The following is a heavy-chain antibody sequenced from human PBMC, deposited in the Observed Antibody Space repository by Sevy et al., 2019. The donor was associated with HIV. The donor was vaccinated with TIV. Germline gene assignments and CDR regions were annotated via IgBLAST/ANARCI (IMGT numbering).Heavy chain of an antibody. J-gene: IGHJ4*02. CDR3: ARMTVGEYSGSHEDY. CDR1: GGSISSYY. D-gene: IGHD1-26*01. CDR2: IYYSGST. V-gene: IGHV4-59*01. Sequence: SETLSLTCTVSGGSISSYYWSWIRQPPGKGLEWIGYIYYSGSTNYNPSLKSRVTISVDTSKNQFSLKLSSVTAVDTAVYYCARMTVGEYSGSHEDYWGQGTLVTVSS.